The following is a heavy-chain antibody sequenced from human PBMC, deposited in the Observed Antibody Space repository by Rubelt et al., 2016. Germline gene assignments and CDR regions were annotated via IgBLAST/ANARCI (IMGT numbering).Heavy chain of an antibody. CDR1: GGSFSGYY. V-gene: IGHV4-34*01. D-gene: IGHD2-8*01. Sequence: QVQLQQWGAGLLKPSETLSLTCAVYGGSFSGYYWSWIRQPPGKGLEWIGEINHSGTTNDNPSLKSRVTISVDTSKNRCSRVLSCVTAAGTAVYYCARGYCTNGVCYGGDYWGQGTLVTVSS. CDR3: ARGYCTNGVCYGGDY. J-gene: IGHJ4*02. CDR2: INHSGTT.